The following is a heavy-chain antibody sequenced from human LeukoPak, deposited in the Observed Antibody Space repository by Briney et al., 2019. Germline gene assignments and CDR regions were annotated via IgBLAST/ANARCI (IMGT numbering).Heavy chain of an antibody. CDR2: IYSGGTT. J-gene: IGHJ3*02. Sequence: PGGSLRLSCAASGFNVSNNYMSWVRQAPGKGLEWVSVIYSGGTTYYADSVKGRFTISRDNAKNSLYLQMNSLRDEDTAVYYCTLGVDAFDIWGQGTMVTVSS. D-gene: IGHD3-16*01. CDR3: TLGVDAFDI. V-gene: IGHV3-53*01. CDR1: GFNVSNNY.